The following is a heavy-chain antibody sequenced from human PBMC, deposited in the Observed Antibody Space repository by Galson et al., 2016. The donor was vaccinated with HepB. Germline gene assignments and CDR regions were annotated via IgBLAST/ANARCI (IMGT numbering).Heavy chain of an antibody. CDR3: ARQMVYQVWHYYGMDV. D-gene: IGHD2-8*01. Sequence: SLRLSCAASDFTFTNYAMHWVRQAPGKGLEWVASILYDGKNKYYADSVKGRFTISRDNSENTLSLQMNSLRAQDTAVYYCARQMVYQVWHYYGMDVWGQGTTVTFSS. CDR2: ILYDGKNK. V-gene: IGHV3-30*04. J-gene: IGHJ6*02. CDR1: DFTFTNYA.